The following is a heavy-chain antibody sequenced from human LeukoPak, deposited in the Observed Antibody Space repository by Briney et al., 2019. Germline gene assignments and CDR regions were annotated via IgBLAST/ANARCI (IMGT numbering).Heavy chain of an antibody. CDR1: GYTFTSYY. D-gene: IGHD1-1*01. V-gene: IGHV1-46*01. CDR2: INPSGGST. J-gene: IGHJ6*03. Sequence: GASVKVSCKASGYTFTSYYMHWVRQAPGQGLEWMGIINPSGGSTSYAQKFQGRVTMTRDMSTSTVYMELSSLRSEDTAVYYCARDKQLDWAHYYYYYMGVWGKGTTVTVSS. CDR3: ARDKQLDWAHYYYYYMGV.